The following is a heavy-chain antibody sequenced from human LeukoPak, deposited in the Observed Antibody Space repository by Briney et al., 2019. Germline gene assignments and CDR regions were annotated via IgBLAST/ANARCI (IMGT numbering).Heavy chain of an antibody. D-gene: IGHD2-15*01. Sequence: PSETLSLTCTVSGGSISSGSYYWSWIRQPAGKGLEWIGEINHSGSTNYNPSLKSRVTISVDTSKNQFSLKLSSVTAADTAVYYCARGTKEGSLLYYYYYMDVWGKGTTVTVSS. CDR3: ARGTKEGSLLYYYYYMDV. J-gene: IGHJ6*03. CDR2: INHSGST. V-gene: IGHV4-61*10. CDR1: GGSISSGSYY.